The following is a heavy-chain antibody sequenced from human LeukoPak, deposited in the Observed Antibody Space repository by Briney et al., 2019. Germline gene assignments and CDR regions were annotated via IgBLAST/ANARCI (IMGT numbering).Heavy chain of an antibody. Sequence: GGSLRLSCAASGFTFDDYAMHWVRQAPGKGLEWVSGINWNSNRISYADSVKGRFTISRDNAKNSLYLQMNSLRAEDTAVYYCARSQDGSGSYFYYFYIDVWGKGTTV. CDR1: GFTFDDYA. CDR3: ARSQDGSGSYFYYFYIDV. J-gene: IGHJ6*03. V-gene: IGHV3-9*01. D-gene: IGHD3-10*01. CDR2: INWNSNRI.